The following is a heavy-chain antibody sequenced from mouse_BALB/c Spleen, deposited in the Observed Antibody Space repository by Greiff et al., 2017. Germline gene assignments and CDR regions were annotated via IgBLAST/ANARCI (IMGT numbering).Heavy chain of an antibody. CDR2: IDPANGNT. CDR1: GFNFKDTY. J-gene: IGHJ2*01. V-gene: IGHV14-3*02. Sequence: VQLQQSGAELVKPGASVKLSCTASGFNFKDTYMHWVKQRPEQGLEWIGRIDPANGNTKYDPKFQGKATITADTSSNTAYLLLSSLTSEDTAVYYRAKGYYLDYWGQGTTLTVSS. CDR3: AKGYYLDY.